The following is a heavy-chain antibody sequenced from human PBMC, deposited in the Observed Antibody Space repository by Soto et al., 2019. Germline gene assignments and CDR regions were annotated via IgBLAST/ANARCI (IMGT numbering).Heavy chain of an antibody. CDR3: AREYSGSYYDYYGVDV. Sequence: ASVKVSCKASGYTFTSYGISWVRQAPGQGLEWMGWISAYNGNTNYAQKLQGRVTMTTDTSTSTAYMELRSLRSDDTAVYYCAREYSGSYYDYYGVDVWGQGTTVTGSS. CDR2: ISAYNGNT. J-gene: IGHJ6*02. CDR1: GYTFTSYG. D-gene: IGHD1-26*01. V-gene: IGHV1-18*04.